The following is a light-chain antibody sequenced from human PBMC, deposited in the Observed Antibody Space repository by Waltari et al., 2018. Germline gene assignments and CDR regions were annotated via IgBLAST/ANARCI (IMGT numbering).Light chain of an antibody. V-gene: IGKV4-1*01. CDR2: WAS. Sequence: QSPDSLAVSLGERATINCKSSQSVLYSSRDKNYLTWYQQKPGQPPKLLISWASARESGVPDRFSGSGSGTDFTLTISSLQAEDVAVYYCQQYFRAPYTFGQGTKLEIK. CDR3: QQYFRAPYT. CDR1: QSVLYSSRDKNY. J-gene: IGKJ2*01.